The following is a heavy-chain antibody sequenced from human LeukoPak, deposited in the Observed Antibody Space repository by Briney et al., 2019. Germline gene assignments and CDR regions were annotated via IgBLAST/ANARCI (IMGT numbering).Heavy chain of an antibody. D-gene: IGHD4-23*01. CDR3: ASGLFYGGNQLDY. J-gene: IGHJ4*02. CDR2: IYTSGST. CDR1: GGSISSGSYY. V-gene: IGHV4-61*02. Sequence: PSQTLSLTCTVSGGSISSGSYYWSWIRQPAGKGLEWIGRIYTSGSTNYNPSLKSRVTISVDTSKNQFSLKLSSVTAADTAVYYCASGLFYGGNQLDYRGQGTLVTVSS.